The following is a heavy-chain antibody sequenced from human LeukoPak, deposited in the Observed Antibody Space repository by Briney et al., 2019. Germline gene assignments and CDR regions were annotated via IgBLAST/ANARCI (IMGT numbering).Heavy chain of an antibody. J-gene: IGHJ6*03. Sequence: SETLSLTCAVYGGSFSGYSWTWLRQPPGKGLEWIGEINHSGTTDYNPSLQSRVTISLDTSKNQFSLKVTSVTAADTAVYYCARVRLPPYYYYFYYMDVWGTGTTVTVSS. CDR3: ARVRLPPYYYYFYYMDV. V-gene: IGHV4-34*01. CDR1: GGSFSGYS. CDR2: INHSGTT. D-gene: IGHD5-18*01.